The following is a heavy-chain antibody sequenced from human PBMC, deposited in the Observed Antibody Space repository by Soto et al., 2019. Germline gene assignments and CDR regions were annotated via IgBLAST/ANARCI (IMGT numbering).Heavy chain of an antibody. CDR2: IIPIFDSA. CDR3: ARDAGSGWFFEAA. J-gene: IGHJ5*02. V-gene: IGHV1-69*12. Sequence: QVQLVQSGAEVKKPGSSVKVSFKASGDSISSFAFSWVRQAPGQGLDWMGGIIPIFDSANYAQKFQGRVTITADASTSTVYMELSSLRSEDTAVYYCARDAGSGWFFEAAWGQGTLVTVSS. CDR1: GDSISSFA. D-gene: IGHD6-19*01.